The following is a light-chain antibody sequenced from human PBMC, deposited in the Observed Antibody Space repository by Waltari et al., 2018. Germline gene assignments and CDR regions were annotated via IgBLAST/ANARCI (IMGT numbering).Light chain of an antibody. V-gene: IGKV1-12*01. CDR3: QQGASFPPT. CDR2: AAS. Sequence: DIQMTQSPSSVSASVRDRVTIVCRASQVISNWLAWYQQKPGKAPKLLIYAASVLQTGVPSRFSGSGSGTDFTLTITNLQPEDFATYFCQQGASFPPTFGQGTKVEVK. CDR1: QVISNW. J-gene: IGKJ1*01.